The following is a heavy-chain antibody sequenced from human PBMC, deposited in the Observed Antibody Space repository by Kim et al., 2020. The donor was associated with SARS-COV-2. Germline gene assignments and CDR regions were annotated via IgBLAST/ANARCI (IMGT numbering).Heavy chain of an antibody. D-gene: IGHD6-13*01. CDR2: IYHSGST. Sequence: SETLSLTCTVSGYSISSGYYWGWIRQPPGKGLEWVGSIYHSGSTYYNPSLKSRVTISVDTSKNQFSLKLSSVTAADTAVYYCARVPLKEAAAGIYFTLWGQGTLVTVSS. CDR1: GYSISSGYY. CDR3: ARVPLKEAAAGIYFTL. J-gene: IGHJ4*02. V-gene: IGHV4-38-2*02.